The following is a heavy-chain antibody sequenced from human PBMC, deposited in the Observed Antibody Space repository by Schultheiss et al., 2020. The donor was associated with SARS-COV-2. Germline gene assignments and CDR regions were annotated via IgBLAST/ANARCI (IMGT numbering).Heavy chain of an antibody. CDR1: GYTFTGYY. V-gene: IGHV1-8*02. Sequence: ASVKVSCKASGYTFTGYYMHWVRQAPGQGLEWMGRINPNSGNTGYAQKFQGRVTMTRNTSISTAYMELSSLRSEDTAVYYCARDPDLRFLEWPHLVVWGQGTLVTVSS. J-gene: IGHJ4*02. CDR2: INPNSGNT. D-gene: IGHD3-3*01. CDR3: ARDPDLRFLEWPHLVV.